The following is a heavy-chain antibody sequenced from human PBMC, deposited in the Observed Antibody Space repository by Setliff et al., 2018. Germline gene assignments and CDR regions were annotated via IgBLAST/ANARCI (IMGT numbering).Heavy chain of an antibody. J-gene: IGHJ4*02. V-gene: IGHV4-31*03. CDR3: ARGRAGHSGH. D-gene: IGHD6-19*01. Sequence: SETLSLTCTVSGGSISSGGYYWSWIRQHPGKGLEWIGYIYYSGTTYYNPSLKSRVTISVDTSKNQFSLKLSSVTAADTAVYYCARGRAGHSGHWGQGTLVTVSS. CDR2: IYYSGTT. CDR1: GGSISSGGYY.